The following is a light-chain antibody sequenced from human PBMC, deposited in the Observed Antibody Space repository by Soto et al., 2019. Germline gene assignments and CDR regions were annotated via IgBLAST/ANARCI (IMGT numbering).Light chain of an antibody. V-gene: IGKV3-11*01. CDR1: QSVANY. Sequence: EVVLTQSPATLSLSPGERATLSCRASQSVANYIAWYQKRPGQSPRLLIYDSSNRATGIPARFTGSGSGTDFTLTISSLVPEDFAVYYCQQRGSWPPLTFGGGTKVEIK. CDR2: DSS. J-gene: IGKJ4*01. CDR3: QQRGSWPPLT.